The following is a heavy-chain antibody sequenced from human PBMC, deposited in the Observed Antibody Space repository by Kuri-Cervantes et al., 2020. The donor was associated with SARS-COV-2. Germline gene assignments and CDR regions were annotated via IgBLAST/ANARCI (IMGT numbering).Heavy chain of an antibody. CDR1: GGSFSGYY. J-gene: IGHJ3*02. Sequence: GSLRLSCAVYGGSFSGYYWSWNRQPPGKGLEWIGEINHSGSTNYNPSLKSRVTISVDTSKNQFSLKLSSVTAADTAVYYCARGEGIVLVVYALAFDIWGQGTMVTVSS. CDR3: ARGEGIVLVVYALAFDI. CDR2: INHSGST. V-gene: IGHV4-34*01. D-gene: IGHD2-8*02.